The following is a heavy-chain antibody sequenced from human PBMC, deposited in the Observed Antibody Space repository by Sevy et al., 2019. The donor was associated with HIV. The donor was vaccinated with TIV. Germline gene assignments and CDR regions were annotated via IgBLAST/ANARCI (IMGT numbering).Heavy chain of an antibody. CDR1: GFTFSSYD. D-gene: IGHD3-3*01. CDR2: ISYDGSSK. J-gene: IGHJ3*02. V-gene: IGHV3-30*18. CDR3: AKESGSYYDFWSGHDAFDI. Sequence: GGSLRLSCAASGFTFSSYDMHWVRQAPGKGLEWVAVISYDGSSKYYAESVKGRFTISRDNSKNTLYLQISSLRAEDTAVYYCAKESGSYYDFWSGHDAFDIWGQGTMVTVSS.